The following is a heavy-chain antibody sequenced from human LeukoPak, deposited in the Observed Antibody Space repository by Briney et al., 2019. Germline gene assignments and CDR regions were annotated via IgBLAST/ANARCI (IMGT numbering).Heavy chain of an antibody. CDR2: ISGSGGST. J-gene: IGHJ4*02. CDR3: AKSIYQTMARGGLIDY. CDR1: GFTFSSYA. V-gene: IGHV3-23*01. D-gene: IGHD3-10*01. Sequence: PGGSLRLSCAASGFTFSSYAMSWVRQAPGKGLEWVSAISGSGGSTYYADSVKGRFTISRDNSKNTLYLQMNSLRAEDTAVYYCAKSIYQTMARGGLIDYWGQGTLVTVSS.